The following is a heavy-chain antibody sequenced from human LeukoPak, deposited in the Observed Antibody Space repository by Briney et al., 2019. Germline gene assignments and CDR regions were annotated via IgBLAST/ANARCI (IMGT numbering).Heavy chain of an antibody. CDR1: AGSISGNY. CDR2: IYYSGST. D-gene: IGHD1-7*01. CDR3: ARRLITGTTGDAFDI. V-gene: IGHV4-59*08. J-gene: IGHJ3*02. Sequence: PSETLSLTFTVSAGSISGNYWSWIRQPPGKGLEWIGYIYYSGSTNYNPSLKSRVTISVDTSKNQFSLKLSSVTAADTAVYYCARRLITGTTGDAFDIWGQGTMVTVSS.